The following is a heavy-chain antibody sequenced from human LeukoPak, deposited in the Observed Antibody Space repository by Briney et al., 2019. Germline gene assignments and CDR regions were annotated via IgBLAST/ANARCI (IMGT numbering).Heavy chain of an antibody. CDR3: AGKSGGAPSDYFDY. V-gene: IGHV4-34*01. Sequence: SETLSLTCAVYGGSFSGYYWSWIRQPPGKGLEWIGEINHSGSTNYNPSLKSRVTISVDTSKNQFSLKLSSVTAADTAVYYCAGKSGGAPSDYFDYWGQGTLVTVSS. CDR2: INHSGST. J-gene: IGHJ4*02. CDR1: GGSFSGYY. D-gene: IGHD3-16*01.